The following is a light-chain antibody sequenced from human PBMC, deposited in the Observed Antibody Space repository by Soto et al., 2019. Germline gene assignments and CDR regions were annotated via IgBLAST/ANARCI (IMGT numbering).Light chain of an antibody. CDR1: QSVSSNY. J-gene: IGKJ4*01. V-gene: IGKV3-20*01. CDR2: GAS. CDR3: QQYGSSPLT. Sequence: DTVLTQSPGTLSLSPGERATLSCRASQSVSSNYLAWYQQKPGQAPSLLISGASTRATGIPDRFSGSGSGTDFTLTISRLEPEDFAVYYCQQYGSSPLTFGGGTKVEIK.